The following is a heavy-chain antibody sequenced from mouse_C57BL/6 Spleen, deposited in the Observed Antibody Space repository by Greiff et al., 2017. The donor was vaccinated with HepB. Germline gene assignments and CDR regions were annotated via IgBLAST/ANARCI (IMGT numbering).Heavy chain of an antibody. CDR3: VRHPPPYYGSSYEEWYFDV. V-gene: IGHV10-1*01. CDR1: GFSFNTYA. D-gene: IGHD1-1*01. J-gene: IGHJ1*03. Sequence: EVKLVESGGGLVQPKGSLKLSCAASGFSFNTYAMNWVRQAPGKGLEWVARIRSKSNNYATYYADSVKDRFTISRDDSESMLYPQMNNLKTEDTAMYYCVRHPPPYYGSSYEEWYFDVWGTGTTVTVSS. CDR2: IRSKSNNYAT.